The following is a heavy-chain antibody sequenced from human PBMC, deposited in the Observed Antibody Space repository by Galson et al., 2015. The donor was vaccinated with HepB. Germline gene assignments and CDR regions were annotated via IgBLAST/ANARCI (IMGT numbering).Heavy chain of an antibody. J-gene: IGHJ4*02. V-gene: IGHV3-23*01. CDR1: GFTFSSYS. Sequence: SLRLSCAASGFTFSSYSMSWVRQTPGKGLEWVSTISGSGGNTSYADPVKGRFTISRDNSKNTLYLQMNSLRAEDTAVYYCAKDGRQWLRPYYFDYWGQGTLVTVSS. D-gene: IGHD6-19*01. CDR3: AKDGRQWLRPYYFDY. CDR2: ISGSGGNT.